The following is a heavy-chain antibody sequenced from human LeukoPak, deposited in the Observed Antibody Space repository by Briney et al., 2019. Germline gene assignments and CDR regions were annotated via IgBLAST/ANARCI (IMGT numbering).Heavy chain of an antibody. D-gene: IGHD2-2*01. V-gene: IGHV3-74*01. CDR3: VRDYQFIQEV. Sequence: GGSQRLSCVASGFTFSNYWMLWVHQAPGKGLMWVSLISTDGKSTRYAESVKGRFTISRDNAKNALYLQMDILRVEDTALYFCVRDYQFIQEVWGQGTTVTVSS. CDR1: GFTFSNYW. CDR2: ISTDGKST. J-gene: IGHJ6*02.